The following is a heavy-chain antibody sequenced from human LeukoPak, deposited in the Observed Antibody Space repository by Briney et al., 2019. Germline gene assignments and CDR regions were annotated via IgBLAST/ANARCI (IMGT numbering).Heavy chain of an antibody. CDR1: GYTITGYY. CDR3: ARKRGVGVDTNAFDM. CDR2: INANNDGS. Sequence: ASVKVSCKASGYTITGYYMHWVRQAPGQGLEWMGWINANNDGSIYAQKFQGRVTMTRDTSINTAYMELSRLRSDDTAVHYCARKRGVGVDTNAFDMWGQGTMVTVS. D-gene: IGHD3-3*01. V-gene: IGHV1-2*02. J-gene: IGHJ3*02.